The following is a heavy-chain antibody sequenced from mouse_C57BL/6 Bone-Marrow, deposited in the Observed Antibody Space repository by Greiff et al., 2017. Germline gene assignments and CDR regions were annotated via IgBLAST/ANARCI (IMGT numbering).Heavy chain of an antibody. J-gene: IGHJ3*01. D-gene: IGHD4-1*01. CDR1: GFNIKDDY. CDR3: TANWGAY. CDR2: IDPENGDT. Sequence: EVQLQQSGAELVRLGASVKLSCTASGFNIKDDYMHWVKQRPEQGLEWIGWIDPENGDTEYASKFQGKATITADTSSNTAYLQLSSLTSEDTAVYYCTANWGAYWGQGTLVTVSA. V-gene: IGHV14-4*01.